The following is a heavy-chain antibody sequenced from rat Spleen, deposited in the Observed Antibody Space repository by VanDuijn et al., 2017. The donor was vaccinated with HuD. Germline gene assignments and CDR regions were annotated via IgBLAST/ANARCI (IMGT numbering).Heavy chain of an antibody. CDR1: GFTFSDFP. CDR2: ITSGGNNI. CDR3: TREDWVLDA. J-gene: IGHJ4*01. V-gene: IGHV5-46*01. Sequence: EVQLVESGGGLVQPGRSMRLSCAASGFTFSDFPMAWVRQAPTKGLEWVATITSGGNNIYYRDSVKGRFTGSRDNAKSILYLQMNSLRSEDTATYYCTREDWVLDAWGQGTSVTVSS. D-gene: IGHD1-6*01.